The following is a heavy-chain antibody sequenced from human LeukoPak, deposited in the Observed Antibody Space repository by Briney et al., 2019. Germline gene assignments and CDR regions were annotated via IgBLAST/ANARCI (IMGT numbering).Heavy chain of an antibody. Sequence: ASVKVSCTASGYTFTSYYMHWVRQAPGQGLEWMGIINPSGGSTSYAQKFQGRVTMTEDTSTDTAYMELSSLRSEDTAVYYCATAGTWPHFDYWGQGTLVTVSS. V-gene: IGHV1-46*01. J-gene: IGHJ4*02. CDR3: ATAGTWPHFDY. CDR1: GYTFTSYY. D-gene: IGHD3-10*01. CDR2: INPSGGST.